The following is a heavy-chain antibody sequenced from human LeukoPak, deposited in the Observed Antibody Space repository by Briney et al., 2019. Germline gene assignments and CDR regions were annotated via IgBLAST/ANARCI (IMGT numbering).Heavy chain of an antibody. CDR3: ARSSGTGTFSY. CDR1: GGSISSSSYY. CDR2: VYYGRSP. D-gene: IGHD6-25*01. J-gene: IGHJ4*02. V-gene: IGHV4-39*02. Sequence: SETLSLTCTVSGGSISSSSYYWAWIRQPPGKGLEWIGSVYYGRSPYFNPSLESRATISVDTSKNHFSLKMSSVTAADTAVYYCARSSGTGTFSYWGQGTLVTVSS.